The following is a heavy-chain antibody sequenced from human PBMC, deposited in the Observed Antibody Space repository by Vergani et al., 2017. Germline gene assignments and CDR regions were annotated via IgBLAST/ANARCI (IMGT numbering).Heavy chain of an antibody. D-gene: IGHD3-22*01. Sequence: QVQLVQSGAEVKKPGASVKVSCKASGYTFTSYGISWVRQAPGQGLEWMGIINPSGGSTSYEQKFQGRVTMTRDTSTSTVYMELSSLRSEDTAVYYCTIGWYYDSIAYWAYWGQGTLVTVSS. J-gene: IGHJ4*02. CDR2: INPSGGST. V-gene: IGHV1-46*03. CDR3: TIGWYYDSIAYWAY. CDR1: GYTFTSYG.